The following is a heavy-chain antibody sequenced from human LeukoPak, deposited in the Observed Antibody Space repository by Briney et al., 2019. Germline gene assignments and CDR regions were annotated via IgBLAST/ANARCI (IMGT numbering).Heavy chain of an antibody. V-gene: IGHV4-34*01. J-gene: IGHJ5*02. Sequence: PSETLSLTCAVYGGSFSGYYWSWIRQPPGKGLEWIGEINHSGSTNYNPSLKSRVTISVDTSKNQFSLKLSSMTAADTAVYYCARGSSSSWPYNWFDPWGQGTLVTVSS. D-gene: IGHD6-13*01. CDR1: GGSFSGYY. CDR3: ARGSSSSWPYNWFDP. CDR2: INHSGST.